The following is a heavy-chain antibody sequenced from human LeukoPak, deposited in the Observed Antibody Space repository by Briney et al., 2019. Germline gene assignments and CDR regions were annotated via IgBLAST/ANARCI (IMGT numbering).Heavy chain of an antibody. Sequence: SETLSLTCTVSGGSISGYFWYWIRQPPGKGLEWIGYIYYSGGTNYNPSLKSRVTISVDTSKNQFSLKLTSVTAADTAVYYCARLGRQDSPRGSLQDWGQGTLVTVSS. D-gene: IGHD1-26*01. V-gene: IGHV4-59*08. CDR1: GGSISGYF. CDR3: ARLGRQDSPRGSLQD. CDR2: IYYSGGT. J-gene: IGHJ4*02.